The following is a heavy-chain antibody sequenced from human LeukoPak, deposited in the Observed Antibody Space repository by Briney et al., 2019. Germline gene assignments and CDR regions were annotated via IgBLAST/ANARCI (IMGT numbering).Heavy chain of an antibody. V-gene: IGHV1-2*02. CDR2: INPNSGGT. CDR3: ARDPEDILTGYSDY. J-gene: IGHJ4*02. Sequence: ASVKVSCKASGYTFTSYDINWVRQAPGQGLEWMGWINPNSGGTNYAQKFQGRVTMTRDTSISTAYMELSRLRSDDTAVYYCARDPEDILTGYSDYWGQGTLVTVSS. D-gene: IGHD3-9*01. CDR1: GYTFTSYD.